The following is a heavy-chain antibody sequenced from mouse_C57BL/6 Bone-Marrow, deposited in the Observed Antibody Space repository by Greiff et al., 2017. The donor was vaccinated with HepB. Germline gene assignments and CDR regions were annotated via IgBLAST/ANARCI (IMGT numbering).Heavy chain of an antibody. CDR3: ARWDYYGSSYGYFDV. Sequence: QVQLQQSGAELVRPGTSVKVSCKASGYAFTNYLKEWVKQRPGQGLEWIGDIYPGSGSTNYNEKFKSKATLTVDTSSSTAYMQLSSLTSEDSAVYYCARWDYYGSSYGYFDVWGTGTTVTVSS. J-gene: IGHJ1*03. D-gene: IGHD1-1*01. CDR1: GYAFTNYL. CDR2: IYPGSGST. V-gene: IGHV1-54*01.